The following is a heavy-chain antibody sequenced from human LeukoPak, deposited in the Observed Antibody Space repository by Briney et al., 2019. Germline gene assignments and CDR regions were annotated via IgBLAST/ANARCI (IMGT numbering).Heavy chain of an antibody. CDR1: GFTFRNAW. CDR3: TTSGLTTVLLDAFDI. J-gene: IGHJ3*02. V-gene: IGHV3-15*01. CDR2: IKSKTDGGTT. D-gene: IGHD4-17*01. Sequence: GGYLRLSCAASGFTFRNAWMSWVRQAPGKGLEWVVCIKSKTDGGTTDYAAPVKGRFTISRDDSKNTLYLQMNSLKTEDTAVYYCTTSGLTTVLLDAFDIWGQGTMVTVSS.